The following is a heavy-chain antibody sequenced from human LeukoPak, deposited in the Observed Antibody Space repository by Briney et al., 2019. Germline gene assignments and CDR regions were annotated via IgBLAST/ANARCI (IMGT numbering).Heavy chain of an antibody. CDR1: GGSISSGGYY. CDR2: IYYSGST. V-gene: IGHV4-31*03. J-gene: IGHJ5*01. Sequence: SETLSLTCIVSGGSISSGGYYWSWMPQHPGKGLEWIGYIYYSGSTYSNPSLKSRVTISVDTTKTQFSLKLRSVTAADTAVYYCARDLPKDIGVVAAALWFDSWGQGTLVTVSS. D-gene: IGHD2-2*01. CDR3: ARDLPKDIGVVAAALWFDS.